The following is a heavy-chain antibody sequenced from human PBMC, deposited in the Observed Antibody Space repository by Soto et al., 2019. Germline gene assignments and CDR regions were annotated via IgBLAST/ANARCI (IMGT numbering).Heavy chain of an antibody. D-gene: IGHD3-10*01. J-gene: IGHJ5*02. CDR3: ARVVRGVVNWFDP. CDR1: GDTFANFG. V-gene: IGHV1-18*01. CDR2: IATYNNNK. Sequence: HLVQSGPEVKRPGASITVSCKTSGDTFANFGLSWVRQAPGQGLEWMGWIATYNNNKNYAQKFQGRLTLTTDTSTSTAYMELESLGYDDTAVYYCARVVRGVVNWFDPWCQVTLVTVSS.